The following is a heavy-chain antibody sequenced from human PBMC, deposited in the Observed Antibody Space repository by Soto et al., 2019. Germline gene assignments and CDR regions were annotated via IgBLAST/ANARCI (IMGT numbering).Heavy chain of an antibody. CDR1: GGTFSSYA. CDR2: IIPIFGTA. CDR3: ARDQDCGGDCYTDAFDI. J-gene: IGHJ3*02. V-gene: IGHV1-69*13. Sequence: ASVKVSCKASGGTFSSYAISWVRQAPGQGLEWMGGIIPIFGTANYAQKVQGRVTITADESTSTAYMELSSLRSEDTAVYYCARDQDCGGDCYTDAFDIWGQGTMVTVSS. D-gene: IGHD2-21*02.